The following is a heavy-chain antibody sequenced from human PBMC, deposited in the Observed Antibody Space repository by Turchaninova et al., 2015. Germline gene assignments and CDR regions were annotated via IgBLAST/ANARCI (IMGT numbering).Heavy chain of an antibody. CDR2: IPYDGSKQ. CDR3: SKGGPSVAVSGSAPFDY. V-gene: IGHV3-30*02. Sequence: LVESGGGVVQPGGSLRLSCAASGFTFSTYGRHWARRAPGKGLEWVAFIPYDGSKQNYAESVKGRFTVSRDNSKNTLYLQVNSLRTEDTAVYYCSKGGPSVAVSGSAPFDYWGQGTLVTVSS. D-gene: IGHD6-19*01. CDR1: GFTFSTYG. J-gene: IGHJ4*02.